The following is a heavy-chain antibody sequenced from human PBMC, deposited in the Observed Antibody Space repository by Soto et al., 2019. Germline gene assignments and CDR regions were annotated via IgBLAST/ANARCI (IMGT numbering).Heavy chain of an antibody. J-gene: IGHJ4*02. CDR3: AVFRSSWFGDGRLDS. CDR1: GYSFTSYW. D-gene: IGHD6-13*01. V-gene: IGHV5-51*01. Sequence: PGESLKISCKGSGYSFTSYWIAWLRQMPGKGLEWMGIIYPGDSDTRYSPSFQGQVTISADKSITTAYLQWSSLRASDTAMYYCAVFRSSWFGDGRLDSWGPGTLVTVSS. CDR2: IYPGDSDT.